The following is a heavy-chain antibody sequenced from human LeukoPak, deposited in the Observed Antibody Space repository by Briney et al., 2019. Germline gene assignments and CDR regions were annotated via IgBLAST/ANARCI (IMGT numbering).Heavy chain of an antibody. CDR3: ASTKLGYSSGWH. Sequence: KASETLSLTCTVSGGSISSSYSWGWIRQPPGKGLEWIGNIYYSGSTYYNSSLKSRVTISVDTSKNQFSLNLSSVTASDTAIYYCASTKLGYSSGWHWGRGTLVTVSS. CDR2: IYYSGST. D-gene: IGHD6-19*01. CDR1: GGSISSSYS. V-gene: IGHV4-39*01. J-gene: IGHJ4*02.